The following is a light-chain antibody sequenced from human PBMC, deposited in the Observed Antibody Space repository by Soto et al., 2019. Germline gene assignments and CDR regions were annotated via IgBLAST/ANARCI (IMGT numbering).Light chain of an antibody. V-gene: IGKV1-5*01. Sequence: DIQMAQSPSTLSASVGDRVTITCRSSQSISSLVACYQQKAGKAPKLLIYDASSLESGVPSRFSSSGSGTEFTLTFSSLQPDDFATYYCQQYNSYSQTFGQGTKVDIK. CDR3: QQYNSYSQT. J-gene: IGKJ1*01. CDR1: QSISSL. CDR2: DAS.